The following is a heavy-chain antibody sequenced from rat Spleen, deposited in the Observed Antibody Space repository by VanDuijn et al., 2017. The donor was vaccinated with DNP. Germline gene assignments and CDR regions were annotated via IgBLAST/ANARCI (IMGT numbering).Heavy chain of an antibody. V-gene: IGHV2S12*01. D-gene: IGHD1-9*01. J-gene: IGHJ2*01. CDR1: GFSLTSYH. CDR2: ISSGGST. Sequence: QVQLKESGPGLVQPSQTLSLTCTVSGFSLTSYHVSWVRQPPGKGLEWIAAISSGGSTYYNSALKSRLSISRDTSKSQVFLKMNSLQTEDTAIYFCTGDYTPYYGYNRKSLDYWGQGVMVTVSS. CDR3: TGDYTPYYGYNRKSLDY.